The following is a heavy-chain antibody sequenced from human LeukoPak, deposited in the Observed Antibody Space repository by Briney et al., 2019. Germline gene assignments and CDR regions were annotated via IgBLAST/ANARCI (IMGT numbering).Heavy chain of an antibody. CDR2: IYHSGST. Sequence: SETLSLTCAVSGGSISSGGYSWSWIRQPPGKGLEWIGYIYHSGSTYYNPSLKSRVTISVDRSKNQFSLKLSSVTAADTAVYYCARGSAIFKYYYMDVWGKGTTVTVSS. V-gene: IGHV4-30-2*01. J-gene: IGHJ6*03. D-gene: IGHD3-3*01. CDR1: GGSISSGGYS. CDR3: ARGSAIFKYYYMDV.